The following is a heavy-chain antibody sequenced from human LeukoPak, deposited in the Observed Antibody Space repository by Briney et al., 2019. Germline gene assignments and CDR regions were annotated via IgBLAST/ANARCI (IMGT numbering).Heavy chain of an antibody. CDR3: ARASAPGSGSYSDY. J-gene: IGHJ4*02. CDR2: IIPIFGTA. D-gene: IGHD1-26*01. CDR1: GGTFSSYA. Sequence: ASVKVSCKAAGGTFSSYAISWVRQAPGQGLEWMGGIIPIFGTANYAQKFQGRVTITTDESTSTAYMELSSLRSEDTAVYYCARASAPGSGSYSDYWGQGTLVAVSS. V-gene: IGHV1-69*05.